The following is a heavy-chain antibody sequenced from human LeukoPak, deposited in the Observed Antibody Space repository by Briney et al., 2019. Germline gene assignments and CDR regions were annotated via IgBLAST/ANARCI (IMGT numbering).Heavy chain of an antibody. D-gene: IGHD2-8*01. J-gene: IGHJ3*02. V-gene: IGHV3-30-3*01. CDR1: GFIFSSYA. Sequence: GGSLRLSCAASGFIFSSYALHWVRQAPGKGLEWVAIISYDGSNKYYAESVKGRFTISRDNSKSTLYLQMDSLRAEDTAVYYCARARSLYCTNGVCFDSFDIWGQGTLVTVSS. CDR2: ISYDGSNK. CDR3: ARARSLYCTNGVCFDSFDI.